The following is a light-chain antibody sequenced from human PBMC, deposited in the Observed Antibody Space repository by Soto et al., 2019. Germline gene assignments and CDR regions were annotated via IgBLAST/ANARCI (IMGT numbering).Light chain of an antibody. J-gene: IGLJ2*01. CDR2: EVS. CDR1: SSDVGGHDY. CDR3: SSYAGGTNLV. V-gene: IGLV2-8*01. Sequence: QSALTQPPSASGSPGQSVTISCTGTSSDVGGHDYVSWYQQYPGKAPKLIIYEVSKRPSGVPDRFSGSESVNTASLTVSGLQAEDEAEYYCSSYAGGTNLVFGGGTKLTVL.